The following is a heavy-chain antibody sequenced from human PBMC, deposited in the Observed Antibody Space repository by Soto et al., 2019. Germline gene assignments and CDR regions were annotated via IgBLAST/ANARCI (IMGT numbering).Heavy chain of an antibody. CDR3: ARGIDLEAYGMDV. J-gene: IGHJ6*02. CDR2: IWYDGSNK. D-gene: IGHD3-3*01. V-gene: IGHV3-33*01. Sequence: HPGGSLRLSCAASGFTFSSYGMHWVRQAPGKGLEWVAVIWYDGSNKYYADSVKGRFTTSRDNSKNTLYLQMNSLRAEDTAVYYCARGIDLEAYGMDVWGQGTTVTVSS. CDR1: GFTFSSYG.